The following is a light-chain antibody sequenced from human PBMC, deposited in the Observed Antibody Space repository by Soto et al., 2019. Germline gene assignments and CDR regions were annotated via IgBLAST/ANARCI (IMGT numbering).Light chain of an antibody. V-gene: IGKV3-20*01. CDR1: QSVGSH. CDR2: DAS. Sequence: EIVMTQSPATLSVSPGERATLSCWASQSVGSHLAWYQQKPGQAPRLLIYDASNRATGIPARFSGSGSGTDFTLTISRLEPEDFAVYYCQQFGSSPPRITFGQGTRLEIK. J-gene: IGKJ5*01. CDR3: QQFGSSPPRIT.